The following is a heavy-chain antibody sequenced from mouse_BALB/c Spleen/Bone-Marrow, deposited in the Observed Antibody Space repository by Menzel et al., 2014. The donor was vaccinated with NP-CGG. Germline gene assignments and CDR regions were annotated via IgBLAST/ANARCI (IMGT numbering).Heavy chain of an antibody. J-gene: IGHJ2*01. Sequence: EVHLVESGGGLVQPGGFLRLSCATSGFTFTDHYMSWVRQPPGKALEWLGFIGNKANGYTTEYSASVKGRFTISRDNSQSIVYLQMNTLRAEDSATYYCARDYLYYFDYWGQGTTLTVSS. CDR3: ARDYLYYFDY. CDR1: GFTFTDHY. V-gene: IGHV7-3*02. CDR2: IGNKANGYTT. D-gene: IGHD2-1*01.